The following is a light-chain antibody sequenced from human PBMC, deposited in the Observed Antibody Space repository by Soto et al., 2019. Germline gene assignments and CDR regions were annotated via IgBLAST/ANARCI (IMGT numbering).Light chain of an antibody. V-gene: IGLV2-8*01. CDR1: SSDIGGYNY. CDR2: EVT. Sequence: QSVLTQPPSASGSPGQSVTISCAGTSSDIGGYNYVSWYQQHPGKAPKLIIYEVTKRPSGVPDRFSGSKSGNTASLTVSGLQAEDEGDYYCSSHGGINNVLFGGGTKVTVL. J-gene: IGLJ2*01. CDR3: SSHGGINNVL.